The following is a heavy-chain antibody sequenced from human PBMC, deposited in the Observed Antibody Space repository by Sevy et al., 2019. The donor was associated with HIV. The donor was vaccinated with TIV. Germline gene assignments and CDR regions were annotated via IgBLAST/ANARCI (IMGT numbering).Heavy chain of an antibody. D-gene: IGHD3-22*01. CDR1: GGSVSSGSYY. V-gene: IGHV4-61*01. Sequence: SETLSLTCTVSGGSVSSGSYYWSWIRQPPGKGLEWIGYIYYSGGTNYNPSLKSRVIISVDTSKNQSSLNLSSVTAAETAMNYCARRGYYDTSGWANNYYLDYWGQGTLVTVSS. CDR2: IYYSGGT. J-gene: IGHJ4*02. CDR3: ARRGYYDTSGWANNYYLDY.